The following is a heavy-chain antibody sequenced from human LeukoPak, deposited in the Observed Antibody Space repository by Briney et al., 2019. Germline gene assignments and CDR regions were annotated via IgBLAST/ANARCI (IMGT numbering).Heavy chain of an antibody. CDR3: ARSLTLRGYSGYDLDY. V-gene: IGHV3-21*01. CDR2: ISSSSSYI. CDR1: GFTFSSYA. J-gene: IGHJ4*02. D-gene: IGHD5-12*01. Sequence: PGGSLRLSCAASGFTFSSYAMSWVRQAPGKGLEWVSSISSSSSYIYYADSVKGRFTISRDNAKNSLYLQMNSLRAEDTAVYYCARSLTLRGYSGYDLDYWGQGTLVTVSP.